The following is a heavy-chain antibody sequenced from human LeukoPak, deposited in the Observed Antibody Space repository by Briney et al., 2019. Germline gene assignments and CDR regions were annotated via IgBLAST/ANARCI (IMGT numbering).Heavy chain of an antibody. CDR2: MRQDGSDK. V-gene: IGHV3-7*01. CDR1: GFTSSTAW. Sequence: GGSLTLSCAVSGFTSSTAWLTWVRQAPGKGLEWVADMRQDGSDKYYVDSVKGRFFISGDIAKNSLYLQMNSLRAEDTAVYYCARDRCSGGSCYFDYWGQGTLVTVSS. D-gene: IGHD2-15*01. J-gene: IGHJ4*02. CDR3: ARDRCSGGSCYFDY.